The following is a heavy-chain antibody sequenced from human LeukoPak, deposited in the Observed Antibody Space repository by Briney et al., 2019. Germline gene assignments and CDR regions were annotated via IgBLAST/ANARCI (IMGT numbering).Heavy chain of an antibody. CDR3: ARGEYYYDGGY. J-gene: IGHJ4*02. D-gene: IGHD3-22*01. Sequence: GGSLRLSCAASGFTFSSYWVSWVRQAPGKGLEWVANIKQDGSQKYYVDSVRGRFTISRDNAKNSLYLQMNSLRVEDTAVYYCARGEYYYDGGYWGQGTLVTVSS. V-gene: IGHV3-7*03. CDR2: IKQDGSQK. CDR1: GFTFSSYW.